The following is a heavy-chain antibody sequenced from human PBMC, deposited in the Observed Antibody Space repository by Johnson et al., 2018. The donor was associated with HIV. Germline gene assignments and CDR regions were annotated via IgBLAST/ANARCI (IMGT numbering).Heavy chain of an antibody. J-gene: IGHJ3*02. V-gene: IGHV3-66*02. D-gene: IGHD3-22*01. CDR3: ARERVHDKSGFDAFDI. CDR1: GFTFSSNY. Sequence: VQLVESGGGVVQPGRSLRLSCAASGFTFSSNYMSWVRQAPGKGLEWVSVIYSGGSTYYADSVKGRFTISRDNSKNTLYLQMGRLRAEDKAVYYCARERVHDKSGFDAFDIWGQGTLVTVSS. CDR2: IYSGGST.